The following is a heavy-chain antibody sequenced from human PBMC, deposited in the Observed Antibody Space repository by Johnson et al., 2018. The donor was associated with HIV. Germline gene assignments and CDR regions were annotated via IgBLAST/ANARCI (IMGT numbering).Heavy chain of an antibody. CDR1: GFTFSSFA. CDR2: ISYDGSNK. Sequence: QVQLVESGGGLVQPGRSLRLSCAASGFTFSSFAMHWVRQAPGKGLEWVAVISYDGSNKYYPDSVKGRFTISRDSAKNSLYLQMNRLRAKDTAVYYCARVDRSWAFDIWGQGTMVTVSS. J-gene: IGHJ3*02. V-gene: IGHV3-30*04. CDR3: ARVDRSWAFDI. D-gene: IGHD3-16*02.